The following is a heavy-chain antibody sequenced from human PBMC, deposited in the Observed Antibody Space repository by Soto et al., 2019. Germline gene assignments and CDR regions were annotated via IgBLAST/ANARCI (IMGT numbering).Heavy chain of an antibody. D-gene: IGHD1-1*01. CDR1: GGSLRSATYY. J-gene: IGHJ3*02. V-gene: IGHV4-31*11. CDR3: AREETGNDALDI. Sequence: PSETLSLTCAVSGGSLRSATYYWNWIRQHPGKGLEWIGYFYHSGSTYYKPSLRSRVTISLDTSKNQFSLNLRSVTDADTAIYYCAREETGNDALDIWGQGTLVTVSS. CDR2: FYHSGST.